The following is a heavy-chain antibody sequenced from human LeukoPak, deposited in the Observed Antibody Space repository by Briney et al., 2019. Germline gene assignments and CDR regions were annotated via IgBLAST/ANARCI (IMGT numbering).Heavy chain of an antibody. CDR2: TSDRGDYT. V-gene: IGHV3-23*01. J-gene: IGHJ4*02. Sequence: HPGGSLRLSCAASGFTFSNAWMHWVRQPPGKGLEWVSGTSDRGDYTYYADSVKGRFTISRDSSKNTLFLQMNSLRAEDTALYFCARKAQYNGHYPLDYWGQGTLVTVSS. D-gene: IGHD1-7*01. CDR1: GFTFSNAW. CDR3: ARKAQYNGHYPLDY.